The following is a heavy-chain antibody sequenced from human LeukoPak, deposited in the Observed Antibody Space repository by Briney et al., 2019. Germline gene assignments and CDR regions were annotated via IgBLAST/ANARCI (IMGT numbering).Heavy chain of an antibody. D-gene: IGHD2-15*01. Sequence: GESLKISCKGSGYSFTSYWIGWVRQMPGKGLEWMGIIYPGDSDTRYSPSFQGQVTISADKSISTAYLQWCSLKASDTAMYYCARHNRLLCSGGSCFFDYWGQGTLVTVSS. CDR2: IYPGDSDT. J-gene: IGHJ4*02. V-gene: IGHV5-51*01. CDR3: ARHNRLLCSGGSCFFDY. CDR1: GYSFTSYW.